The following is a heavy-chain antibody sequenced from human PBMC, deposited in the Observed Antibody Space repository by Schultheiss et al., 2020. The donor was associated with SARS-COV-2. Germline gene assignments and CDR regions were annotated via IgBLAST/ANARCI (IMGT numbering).Heavy chain of an antibody. CDR2: IYSCGST. V-gene: IGHV3-53*01. CDR3: AKEVNHYYYFAMDV. CDR1: GFTFSDYY. Sequence: GGSLRLSCAASGFTFSDYYMSWIRQAPGKGLEWVSVIYSCGSTYYADSVKGRFTISRDNSKNTLYLQMNSLRVEDTAIYYCAKEVNHYYYFAMDVWGQGTTVTVSS. J-gene: IGHJ6*02.